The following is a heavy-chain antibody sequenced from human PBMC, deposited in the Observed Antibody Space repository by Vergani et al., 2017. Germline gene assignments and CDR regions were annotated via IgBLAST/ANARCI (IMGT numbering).Heavy chain of an antibody. V-gene: IGHV4-39*01. CDR2: IYHSGGA. CDR1: GGSITSSSYY. J-gene: IGHJ4*02. CDR3: ARRRSSYYFEI. Sequence: QLHLQESGPGLVKPSETLSLTCTVSGGSITSSSYYWGWIRQPPGKGLEWIGNIYHSGGAYYNPSLKGRVTISVDTSKNQFSLEVTSVTAADTAMYYCARRRSSYYFEIWGQGVLITVSS. D-gene: IGHD2-2*01.